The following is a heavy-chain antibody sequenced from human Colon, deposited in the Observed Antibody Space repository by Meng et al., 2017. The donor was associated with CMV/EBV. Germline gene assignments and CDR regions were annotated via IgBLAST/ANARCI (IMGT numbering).Heavy chain of an antibody. CDR1: VGSFNAYY. Sequence: QARPQQGGAGLLKPSETLSLTYAISVGSFNAYYLTWIRQSPGKGLEWIGELNHSGSTNYNPSLKSRVTISIDTSKRHFSLRLTSVTAADTAVYYCARGRNGWLLPLDSWGQGTLVTVSS. D-gene: IGHD3-3*01. CDR3: ARGRNGWLLPLDS. J-gene: IGHJ4*02. CDR2: LNHSGST. V-gene: IGHV4-34*01.